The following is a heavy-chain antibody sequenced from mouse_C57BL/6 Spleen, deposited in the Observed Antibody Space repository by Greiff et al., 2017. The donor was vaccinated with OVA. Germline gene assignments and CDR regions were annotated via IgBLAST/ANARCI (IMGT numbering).Heavy chain of an antibody. CDR1: GYTFTSYW. D-gene: IGHD4-1*01. V-gene: IGHV1-69*01. Sequence: QVQLQQPGAELVMPGASVKLSCKASGYTFTSYWMHWVKQRPGQGLEWIGEIDPSDSYTNYNQKFKGKSTLTVDKSSSIAYMQLSSLTSEDSAVYYCARRGTGTENAMDYWGQGTSVTVSS. CDR2: IDPSDSYT. CDR3: ARRGTGTENAMDY. J-gene: IGHJ4*01.